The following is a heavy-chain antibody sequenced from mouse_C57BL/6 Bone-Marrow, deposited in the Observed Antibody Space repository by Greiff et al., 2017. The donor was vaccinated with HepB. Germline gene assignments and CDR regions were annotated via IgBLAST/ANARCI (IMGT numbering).Heavy chain of an antibody. CDR1: GYSFTGYY. CDR3: ARDSIWTY. Sequence: VQLKQSGPELVKPGASVKISCKASGYSFTGYYMNWVKQSPEKSLEWIGEINPSTGGTTYNQKFKAKATLTVDKSSSTAYMQLKSLTSEDSAVYYCARDSIWTYWGQGTLVTVSA. V-gene: IGHV1-42*01. J-gene: IGHJ3*01. CDR2: INPSTGGT.